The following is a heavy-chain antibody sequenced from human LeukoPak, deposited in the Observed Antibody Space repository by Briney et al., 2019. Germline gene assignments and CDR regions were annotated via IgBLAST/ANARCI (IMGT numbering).Heavy chain of an antibody. V-gene: IGHV3-23*01. CDR1: GFIFSSFA. CDR2: ISDSGDST. D-gene: IGHD3-22*01. J-gene: IGHJ4*02. CDR3: AHADSNYYYGFLDY. Sequence: GGSLRLSCAASGFIFSSFAMSWVRQAPGKGLECVSSISDSGDSTYYADSVKGRFTISRDNSKNTLYLQMSSLRAEDTAVYHCAHADSNYYYGFLDYWGQGTLVTVSS.